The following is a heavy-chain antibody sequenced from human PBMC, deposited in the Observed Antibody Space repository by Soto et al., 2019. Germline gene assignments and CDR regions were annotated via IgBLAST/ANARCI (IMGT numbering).Heavy chain of an antibody. V-gene: IGHV1-24*01. CDR3: ATRSGWTPHFDY. CDR1: GYTLTELS. CDR2: FDPEDGET. D-gene: IGHD6-19*01. Sequence: GASVKVSCKVSGYTLTELSMHWVRQAPGKGLEWMGGFDPEDGETIYAQRFQGRVTMTEDTSTDTAYMELSSLRSEDTAVYYCATRSGWTPHFDYWGQGTLVTVSS. J-gene: IGHJ4*02.